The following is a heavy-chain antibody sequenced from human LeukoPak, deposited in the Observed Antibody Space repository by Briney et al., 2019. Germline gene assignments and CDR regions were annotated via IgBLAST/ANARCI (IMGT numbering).Heavy chain of an antibody. V-gene: IGHV4-34*01. CDR1: GGSFSGYY. Sequence: PSETLSLTCAVYGGSFSGYYWSWIRQPPGKGLEWIGEINHSGSTNYNPSLKSRVTISVDTSKNQFSLKLSSVTAADTAVYYCARGVLQDYGSGSYPSVFDYWGQGTLVTVSS. CDR2: INHSGST. D-gene: IGHD3-10*01. J-gene: IGHJ4*02. CDR3: ARGVLQDYGSGSYPSVFDY.